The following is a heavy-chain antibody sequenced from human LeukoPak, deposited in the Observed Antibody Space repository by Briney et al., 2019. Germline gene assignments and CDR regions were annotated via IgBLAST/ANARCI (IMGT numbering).Heavy chain of an antibody. Sequence: GGSLRLSCAASGFTLDDYGMSWVRQAPGKGLEWVSGINWNGGSTGYADSVKGRFTISRDNAKNSLYLQMNSLRAEDTAVYYCAKMLGSSDYVFHDAFDIWGQGTMVTVSS. D-gene: IGHD4-17*01. CDR3: AKMLGSSDYVFHDAFDI. V-gene: IGHV3-20*04. J-gene: IGHJ3*02. CDR1: GFTLDDYG. CDR2: INWNGGST.